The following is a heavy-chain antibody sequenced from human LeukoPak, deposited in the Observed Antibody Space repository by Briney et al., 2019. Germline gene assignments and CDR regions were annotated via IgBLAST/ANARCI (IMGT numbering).Heavy chain of an antibody. D-gene: IGHD2-8*01. CDR1: GASITTGAHF. J-gene: IGHJ5*02. CDR3: ARGATYNERNGLIDP. V-gene: IGHV4-31*03. CDR2: IHYRGST. Sequence: SETLSLTCTVSGASITTGAHFWVWIRQLPGQSLEFIGYIHYRGSTFYNPPLATRVTISLDTSADQFSLSLSSVTAADTAVYYCARGATYNERNGLIDPWGQGTLVTASS.